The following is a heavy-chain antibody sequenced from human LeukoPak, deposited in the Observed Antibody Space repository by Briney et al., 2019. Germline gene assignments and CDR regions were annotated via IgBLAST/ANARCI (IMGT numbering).Heavy chain of an antibody. J-gene: IGHJ5*02. V-gene: IGHV5-51*01. CDR3: ARRAQWLVGDCFDP. CDR2: IYPDDSDT. D-gene: IGHD6-19*01. Sequence: GESLKISCKGSGYSFTNYWIGWVRQMPGKGLEYMGIIYPDDSDTRYSPSFQGQVAISADKSINTAYLQWSSLKASDTAMYYCARRAQWLVGDCFDPWGQGTLVTVSS. CDR1: GYSFTNYW.